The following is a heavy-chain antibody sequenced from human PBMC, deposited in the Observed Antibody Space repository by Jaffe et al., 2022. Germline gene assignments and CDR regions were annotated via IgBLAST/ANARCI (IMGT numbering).Heavy chain of an antibody. Sequence: EVQLVESGGVVVQPGGSLRLSCAASGFTFDDYAMHWVRQAPGKGLEWVSLISWDGGSTYYADSVKGRFTISRDNSKNSLYLQMNSLRAEDTALYYCAKDMEQQPSQYYYYYMDVWGKGTTVTVSS. CDR2: ISWDGGST. CDR1: GFTFDDYA. V-gene: IGHV3-43D*04. D-gene: IGHD6-13*01. CDR3: AKDMEQQPSQYYYYYMDV. J-gene: IGHJ6*03.